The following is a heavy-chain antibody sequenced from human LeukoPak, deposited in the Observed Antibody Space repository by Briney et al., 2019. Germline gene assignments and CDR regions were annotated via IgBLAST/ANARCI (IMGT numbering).Heavy chain of an antibody. Sequence: SETLSLTCTVSGASISNHYWNWVRQSPGKGLEWIGYVYDSGSTNYNPSLKSRVTISVDTSKNQFSLKLSSVTAADTAVYYCARLVAYCDKTSCSGSWGQGTLVTVSS. CDR1: GASISNHY. CDR3: ARLVAYCDKTSCSGS. V-gene: IGHV4-59*11. CDR2: VYDSGST. D-gene: IGHD2-21*01. J-gene: IGHJ4*02.